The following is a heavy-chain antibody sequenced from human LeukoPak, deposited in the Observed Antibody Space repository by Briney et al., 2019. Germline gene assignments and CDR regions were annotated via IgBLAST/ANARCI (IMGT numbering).Heavy chain of an antibody. CDR2: IYYSGST. V-gene: IGHV4-59*12. J-gene: IGHJ5*02. D-gene: IGHD2-2*01. Sequence: SETLSLTCTVSGGSISSYYWSWIRQPPGKGLEWIGYIYYSGSTNYNPSLKSRVTMSVDTSKNQFSLKLSSVTAADTAVYYCARGPLGYCSSTSCYSWFDPWGQGTLVTVSS. CDR1: GGSISSYY. CDR3: ARGPLGYCSSTSCYSWFDP.